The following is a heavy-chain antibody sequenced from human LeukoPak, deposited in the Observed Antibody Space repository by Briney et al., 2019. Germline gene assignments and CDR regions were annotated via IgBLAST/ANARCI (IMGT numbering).Heavy chain of an antibody. CDR3: ARDQVVGATQSFDP. V-gene: IGHV4-61*02. Sequence: SETLSLTCTVSGGSISSGSYYWSWIRQPAGKGLEWIGRIYTSGSTNYNPSLKSRVTISVDTSKNQFSPKLSSVTAADTAVYYCARDQVVGATQSFDPWGQGTLVTVSS. J-gene: IGHJ5*02. D-gene: IGHD1-26*01. CDR1: GGSISSGSYY. CDR2: IYTSGST.